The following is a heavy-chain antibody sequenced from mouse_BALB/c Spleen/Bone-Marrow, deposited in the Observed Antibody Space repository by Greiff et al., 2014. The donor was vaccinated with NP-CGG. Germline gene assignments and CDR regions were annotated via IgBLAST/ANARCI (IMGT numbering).Heavy chain of an antibody. CDR1: GYTFTDNW. CDR2: IDTSDSYP. V-gene: IGHV1-69*01. J-gene: IGHJ4*01. D-gene: IGHD2-4*01. Sequence: QVQLQQSGAELGMPGASVKMSCKASGYTFTDNWIYWVKQRPGQGLEWIGAIDTSDSYPNYNQKFMGKASLTVDASSSTAYMQVSSLTSDDSAVYYCARGGHDFSLDYWGQGTSVTVSS. CDR3: ARGGHDFSLDY.